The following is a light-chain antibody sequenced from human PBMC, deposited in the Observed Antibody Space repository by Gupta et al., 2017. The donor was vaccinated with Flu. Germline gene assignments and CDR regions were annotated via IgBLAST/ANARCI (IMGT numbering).Light chain of an antibody. V-gene: IGLV2-14*01. CDR2: EVS. Sequence: QSALTQPASVSGYPGQSITISCTGTSSEVGGYNYVSWYQQHPGKAPKLMLYEVSNRPSGVSNRFSGSKSGNTASLTISGLQAEDEADYYCSSYTTSSTLLYVFGTGTKVTVL. J-gene: IGLJ1*01. CDR1: SSEVGGYNY. CDR3: SSYTTSSTLLYV.